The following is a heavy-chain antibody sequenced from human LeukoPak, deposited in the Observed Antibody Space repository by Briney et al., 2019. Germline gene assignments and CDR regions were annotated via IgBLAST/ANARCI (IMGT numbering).Heavy chain of an antibody. V-gene: IGHV1-46*01. D-gene: IGHD2-15*01. CDR1: GYTFTSYY. J-gene: IGHJ5*02. CDR2: INPSGGST. CDR3: ARDGGYCSGGSCFPHNWFDP. Sequence: ASVKVSCKASGYTFTSYYMHWARQAPGQGLEWMGIINPSGGSTSYAQKFQGRVTMTRDTSTSTVYMELSSLRSEDTAVYYCARDGGYCSGGSCFPHNWFDPWGQGTLVTVSS.